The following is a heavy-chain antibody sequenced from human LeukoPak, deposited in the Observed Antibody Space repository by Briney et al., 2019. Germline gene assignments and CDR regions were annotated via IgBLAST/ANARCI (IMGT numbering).Heavy chain of an antibody. J-gene: IGHJ4*02. Sequence: GGSLRLSCAASGLTFAGYDMSWVRQAPGKGLERVSTISASGDNTYYAGSVKGRFTISRDNSKNSLYLQMNSLRAEDTAMYYCARDSAGNDYWGQGTLVTVSS. D-gene: IGHD6-13*01. CDR2: ISASGDNT. CDR1: GLTFAGYD. CDR3: ARDSAGNDY. V-gene: IGHV3-23*01.